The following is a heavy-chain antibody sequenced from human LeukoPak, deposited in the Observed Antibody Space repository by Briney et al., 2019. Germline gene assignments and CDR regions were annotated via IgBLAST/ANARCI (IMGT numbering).Heavy chain of an antibody. Sequence: QPGGSLRLSCAASGFTFSGYAMTWVRQAPGKGLEWVSSISGSGDSTYYADSVKGRFTISRDNSKNTLYLQMNSLRAEDTAVYYCAKDLRSSPIAFHIWGQGTMVTVSS. J-gene: IGHJ3*02. V-gene: IGHV3-23*01. CDR3: AKDLRSSPIAFHI. CDR2: ISGSGDST. CDR1: GFTFSGYA. D-gene: IGHD4-17*01.